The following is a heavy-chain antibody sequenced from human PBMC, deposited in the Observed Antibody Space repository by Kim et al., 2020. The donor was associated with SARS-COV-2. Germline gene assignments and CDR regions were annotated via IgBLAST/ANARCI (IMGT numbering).Heavy chain of an antibody. CDR3: ARSGYCSGGSCPSKTYQKSRVSYYYYYGMDV. CDR1: GGTFSSYA. CDR2: IIPIFGTA. J-gene: IGHJ6*02. Sequence: SVKVSCKASGGTFSSYAISWVRQAPGQGLEWMGGIIPIFGTANYAQKFQGRVTITADESTSTAYMELSSLRSEDTAVYYCARSGYCSGGSCPSKTYQKSRVSYYYYYGMDVWGQGTTVTVSS. D-gene: IGHD2-15*01. V-gene: IGHV1-69*13.